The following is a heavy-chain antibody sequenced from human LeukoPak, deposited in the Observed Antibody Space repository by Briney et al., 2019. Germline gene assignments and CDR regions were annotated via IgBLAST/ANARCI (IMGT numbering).Heavy chain of an antibody. J-gene: IGHJ4*02. Sequence: PSETLSLTCTVFGGSISSGGYYWSWIRQHPGKGLEWIGYIYYSGSTYYNPSLKSRVTISVDTSKNQFSLKLSSVTAADTAVYYCARADYYGSGTFDYWGQGTLVTVSS. CDR2: IYYSGST. V-gene: IGHV4-31*03. CDR1: GGSISSGGYY. CDR3: ARADYYGSGTFDY. D-gene: IGHD3-10*01.